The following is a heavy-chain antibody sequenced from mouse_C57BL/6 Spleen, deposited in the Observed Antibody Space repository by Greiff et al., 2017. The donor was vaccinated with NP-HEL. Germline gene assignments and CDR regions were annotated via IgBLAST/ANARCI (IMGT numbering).Heavy chain of an antibody. Sequence: VQLQESGPGLVKPSQSLSLTCSVTGYSITSGYYWNWIRQFPGNKLEWMGYISYDGSNNYNPSLKNRISITRATSKNQFFVKLNSVTTEDTATYYCASDDDYGFAYWGQGTLVTVSA. CDR2: ISYDGSN. CDR1: GYSITSGYY. CDR3: ASDDDYGFAY. J-gene: IGHJ3*01. V-gene: IGHV3-6*01. D-gene: IGHD2-4*01.